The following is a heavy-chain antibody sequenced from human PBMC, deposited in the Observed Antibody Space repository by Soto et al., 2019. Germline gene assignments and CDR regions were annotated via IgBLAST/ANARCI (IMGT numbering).Heavy chain of an antibody. CDR3: ARANYDILTGYYLPTDY. J-gene: IGHJ4*02. D-gene: IGHD3-9*01. CDR1: GGSISSGDYY. Sequence: SETLSLTCTVSGGSISSGDYYWSWIRQPPGKGLEWIGYIYYSGSTYYNPSLKSRVTISVDTSKNQFSLKLSSVTAADTAVYYCARANYDILTGYYLPTDYWGQGTLVTVSS. CDR2: IYYSGST. V-gene: IGHV4-30-4*01.